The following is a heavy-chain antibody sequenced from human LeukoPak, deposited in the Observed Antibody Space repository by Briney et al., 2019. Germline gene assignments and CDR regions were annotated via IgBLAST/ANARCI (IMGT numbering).Heavy chain of an antibody. D-gene: IGHD3-3*01. V-gene: IGHV1-18*01. CDR3: ARVPISTIFGVVIIRGYYYYMDV. CDR1: GYTFTSYG. CDR2: ISAYNGNT. J-gene: IGHJ6*03. Sequence: ASVKVSCKASGYTFTSYGISWVRQAPGQGLEWMGWISAYNGNTNYAQKLQGRVTMTTDTSTCTAYMELRSLRSDDTAVYYCARVPISTIFGVVIIRGYYYYMDVWGKGTTVTVSS.